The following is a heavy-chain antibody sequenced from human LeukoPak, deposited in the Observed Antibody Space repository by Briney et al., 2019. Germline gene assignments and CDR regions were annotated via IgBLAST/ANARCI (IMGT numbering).Heavy chain of an antibody. CDR1: GGSISSHY. V-gene: IGHV4-59*11. Sequence: SETLSLTCTVSGGSISSHYWSWIRQPPGKGLEWIGYIYYSGSTNYNPSLKSRVTISVDTSKNQFSLKLSSLTAADTAVYYCARDGPYSGSFDDAFDIWGQGTMVTVSS. J-gene: IGHJ3*02. D-gene: IGHD1-26*01. CDR3: ARDGPYSGSFDDAFDI. CDR2: IYYSGST.